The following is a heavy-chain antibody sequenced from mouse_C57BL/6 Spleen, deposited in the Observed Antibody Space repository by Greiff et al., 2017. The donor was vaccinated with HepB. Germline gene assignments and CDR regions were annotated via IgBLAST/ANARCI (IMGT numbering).Heavy chain of an antibody. CDR1: GFTFSDFY. CDR2: SRNKANDYTT. Sequence: EVQRVESGGGLVQSGRSLRLSCATSGFTFSDFYMEWVRQAPGKGLEWIAASRNKANDYTTEYSASVKGRFIVSRDTSQSILYLQMNALRAEDTAIYYCARDDAGLFAYWGQGTLVTVSA. CDR3: ARDDAGLFAY. J-gene: IGHJ3*01. V-gene: IGHV7-1*01. D-gene: IGHD3-1*01.